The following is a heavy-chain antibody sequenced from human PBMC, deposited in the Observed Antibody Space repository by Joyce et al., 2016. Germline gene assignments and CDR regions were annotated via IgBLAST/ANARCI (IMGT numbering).Heavy chain of an antibody. J-gene: IGHJ3*02. Sequence: QVQLVQSGSELKKPGASVKVSCKGSGYTFSTYGINGWRQAPGQGLEWRGWINTNTGSPSYAQAFTGRFVFSLDTSISTTFLHISSLKPEDTAVYYCARNSYGDYLGPSIWGQGTMVTVSS. CDR2: INTNTGSP. D-gene: IGHD4-17*01. CDR3: ARNSYGDYLGPSI. V-gene: IGHV7-4-1*02. CDR1: GYTFSTYG.